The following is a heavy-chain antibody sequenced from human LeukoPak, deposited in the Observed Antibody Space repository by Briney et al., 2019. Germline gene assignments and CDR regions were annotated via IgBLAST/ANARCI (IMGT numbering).Heavy chain of an antibody. D-gene: IGHD3-22*01. CDR1: GGSITSRGSS. V-gene: IGHV4-30-2*01. CDR3: AKDHYESSGTYNWFDP. CDR2: IYYDGTT. Sequence: TSETLSLTCAVSGGSITSRGSSWSWIRQPPGRGLEWIGYIYYDGTTYYNPSLKSRVTISLDRSNNHFSLKLTSVTAADTAVYFCAKDHYESSGTYNWFDPWGQGMLVTVSS. J-gene: IGHJ5*02.